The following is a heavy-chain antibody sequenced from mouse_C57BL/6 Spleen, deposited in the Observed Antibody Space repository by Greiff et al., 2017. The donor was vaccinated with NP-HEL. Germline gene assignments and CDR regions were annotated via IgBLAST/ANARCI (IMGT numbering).Heavy chain of an antibody. CDR2: INPNYGTT. CDR3: ANQENYGSSYGFAY. D-gene: IGHD1-1*01. Sequence: EVQLQQSGPELVKPGASVKISCKASGYSFTDYYMNWVKQSTGKSLEWIGVINPNYGTTSYNQTFKGKATLTVDQSSSTAYLQLNSLTSEDSAVYYCANQENYGSSYGFAYWGQGTLVTVSA. CDR1: GYSFTDYY. V-gene: IGHV1-39*01. J-gene: IGHJ3*01.